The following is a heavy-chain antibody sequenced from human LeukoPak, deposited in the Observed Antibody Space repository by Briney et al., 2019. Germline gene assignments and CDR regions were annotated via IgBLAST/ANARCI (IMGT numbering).Heavy chain of an antibody. CDR1: GGSFSGYY. Sequence: MTSETLSLTCAVYGGSFSGYYWSWIRQPPGKGLEWIGEINHSGSTNYNPSLKSRVTISVDTSKNQFSLKLSSVTAADTAVYYCAGGQTIVGATGDFWGQGTLVTVSS. CDR3: AGGQTIVGATGDF. J-gene: IGHJ4*02. CDR2: INHSGST. V-gene: IGHV4-34*01. D-gene: IGHD1-26*01.